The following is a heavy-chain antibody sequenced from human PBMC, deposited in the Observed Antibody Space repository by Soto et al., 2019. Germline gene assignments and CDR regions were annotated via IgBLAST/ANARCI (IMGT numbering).Heavy chain of an antibody. J-gene: IGHJ4*02. CDR3: AKDGGWHGCNYMDY. CDR1: GFIFSSYD. CDR2: ISYDGTKT. Sequence: QVQLVESGGGVVQPGRSQRLSCAASGFIFSSYDMHWVRQAPGKGLEWVAVISYDGTKTFYADSVKGRFTISRDSSKNTLYRQMNSQRGEDPAVYFCAKDGGWHGCNYMDYWGKGPLVTVSS. D-gene: IGHD5-12*01. V-gene: IGHV3-30*18.